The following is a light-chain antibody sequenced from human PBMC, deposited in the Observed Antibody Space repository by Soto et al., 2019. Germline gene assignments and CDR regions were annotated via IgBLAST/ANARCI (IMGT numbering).Light chain of an antibody. J-gene: IGKJ5*01. Sequence: EVGLTQSPCTLSLSPGERAILSCRASQTVSGTYLAWFQQKPGQAPRLLIYDASNRATGIPARFSGSGSGTDFTLTISSLEPEDFAVYYCQQRSNWPITFGQGTRLEIK. CDR2: DAS. CDR3: QQRSNWPIT. CDR1: QTVSGTY. V-gene: IGKV3-11*01.